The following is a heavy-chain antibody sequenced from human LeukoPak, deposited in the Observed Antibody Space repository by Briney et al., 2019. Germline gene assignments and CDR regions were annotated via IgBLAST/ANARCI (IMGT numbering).Heavy chain of an antibody. CDR1: GDSIIGYY. D-gene: IGHD3-10*01. CDR3: TKSDGYGLIRI. CDR2: IYYTGNT. Sequence: SETLSLTCSVSGDSIIGYYWGWIRQPPGKGLEWIGNIYYTGNTYYDSSLKSRVTISLDTSKNQFSLKVISMTAADTAAYYCTKSDGYGLIRICGRGTMVTVSS. V-gene: IGHV4-39*07. J-gene: IGHJ3*02.